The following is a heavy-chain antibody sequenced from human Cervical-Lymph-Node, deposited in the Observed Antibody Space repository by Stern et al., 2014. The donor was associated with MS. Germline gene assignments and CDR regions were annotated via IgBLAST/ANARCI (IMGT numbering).Heavy chain of an antibody. CDR2: INSNGGAT. CDR3: ARGPSSGWYYFDS. D-gene: IGHD6-19*01. J-gene: IGHJ4*02. Sequence: EVQLVESGEGVVQPGGSLRLSCSASGFTFSIYALHWVRQAPGQGLEYLAAINSNGGATYYADSVQGRFTISRDNSKNTLYLQMDGLRPEDTAVYYCARGPSSGWYYFDSWGQGTLVTVAS. V-gene: IGHV3-64*02. CDR1: GFTFSIYA.